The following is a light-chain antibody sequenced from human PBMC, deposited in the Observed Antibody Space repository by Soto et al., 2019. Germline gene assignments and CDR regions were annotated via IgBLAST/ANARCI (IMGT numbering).Light chain of an antibody. CDR3: QQYNSYSS. CDR2: DAS. J-gene: IGKJ4*01. CDR1: QGISSY. Sequence: DIQLTQSPSFLSASVGDRVTITCRASQGISSYLAWYQQKPGKAPKLLIYDASRLESGVPSRFSGSGSGTEFSLTIRSLQPDDFATYHCQQYNSYSSFGGGTKVDIK. V-gene: IGKV1-9*01.